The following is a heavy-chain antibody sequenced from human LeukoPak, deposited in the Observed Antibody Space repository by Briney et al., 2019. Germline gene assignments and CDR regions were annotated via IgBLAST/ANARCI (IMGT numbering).Heavy chain of an antibody. CDR3: ARDIITGTPRSFDY. V-gene: IGHV3-7*01. J-gene: IGHJ4*02. CDR2: INPDGSEK. CDR1: GFAFRSYW. D-gene: IGHD1-20*01. Sequence: PGGSLRLSCAVSGFAFRSYWMSWVRQAPGKGLEWVANINPDGSEKYYLDSIKDRFTFSRDNAKNSLYLQMNSLRVEDTAVYYCARDIITGTPRSFDYWGQGTLVTVSS.